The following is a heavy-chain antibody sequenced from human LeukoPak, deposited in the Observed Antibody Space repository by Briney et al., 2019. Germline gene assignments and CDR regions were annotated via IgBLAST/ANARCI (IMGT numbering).Heavy chain of an antibody. CDR2: INSDGKTT. Sequence: GSLRLSCAASGFTFSSYWMYWVRQAPGKGLVWVARINSDGKTTNYADSVKGRFTMSRDNAKNTLYQQMNSLRAEDTAVYYCTRDITLTRGGRSDYWGQGSLVTVSA. J-gene: IGHJ4*02. V-gene: IGHV3-74*01. CDR3: TRDITLTRGGRSDY. D-gene: IGHD3-10*01. CDR1: GFTFSSYW.